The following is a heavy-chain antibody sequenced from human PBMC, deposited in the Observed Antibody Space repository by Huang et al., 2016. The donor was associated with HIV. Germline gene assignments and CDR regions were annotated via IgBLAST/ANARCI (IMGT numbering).Heavy chain of an antibody. J-gene: IGHJ3*02. V-gene: IGHV7-4-1*01. D-gene: IGHD2-21*02. CDR3: VRVRRVMDTYCVADCSTLEAFDI. CDR2: INPVTGQP. CDR1: GYTFTNYC. Sequence: QVQLVQSGSELKKPGASVKVSCKASGYTFTNYCVHWVRQAAGQGLEWMGLINPVTGQPRYAQCLTGRFCFSLETSVNTAYLQIGSLKAADSAIYYCVRVRRVMDTYCVADCSTLEAFDIWGQGTVVTVSA.